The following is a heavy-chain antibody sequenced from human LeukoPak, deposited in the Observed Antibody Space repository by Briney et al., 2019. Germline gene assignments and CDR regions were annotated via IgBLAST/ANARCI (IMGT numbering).Heavy chain of an antibody. CDR3: ARDPYYTNSFDY. D-gene: IGHD2/OR15-2a*01. J-gene: IGHJ4*02. CDR2: INPNGGGT. CDR1: GYNFAGFY. Sequence: ASVKVSCKASGYNFAGFYMHWVRQAPGQGLEWMGWINPNGGGTKYAQKFQGRVTVTGDTSINTAYMELSRLKSDDTAVYFCARDPYYTNSFDYWGQGTLVTVSS. V-gene: IGHV1-2*02.